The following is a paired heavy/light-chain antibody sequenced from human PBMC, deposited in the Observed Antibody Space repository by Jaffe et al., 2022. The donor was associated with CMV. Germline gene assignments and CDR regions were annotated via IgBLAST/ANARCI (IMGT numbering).Heavy chain of an antibody. J-gene: IGHJ3*01. CDR2: IYPGDSEA. D-gene: IGHD6-25*01. Sequence: EVQLVQSGAEVKRPGESLRISCQASGYNFTNFWIGWVRQKPGQGLEWMAIIYPGDSEARHSPSFQHQVIVSVARSVRTVSLQWWSLKTSDTAMYYCARLRAGAFDVWGRGALVTVSS. CDR3: ARLRAGAFDV. V-gene: IGHV5-51*01. CDR1: GYNFTNFW.
Light chain of an antibody. V-gene: IGKV1-5*03. J-gene: IGKJ2*02. CDR3: QYYDEFLGT. CDR1: QSLSRW. CDR2: EGL. Sequence: DIQLTQSPSTLSASVGDRVTITCRASQSLSRWLAWYQQKSGEAPNLLIYEGLILESGVPSRFSGSVSGTEFTLTISSLQPDDFATYYCQYYDEFLGTFGQGTKLDI.